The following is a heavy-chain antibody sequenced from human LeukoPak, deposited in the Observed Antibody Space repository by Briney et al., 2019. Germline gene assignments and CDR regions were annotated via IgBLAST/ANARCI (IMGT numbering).Heavy chain of an antibody. D-gene: IGHD6-19*01. CDR3: ARGHSTGWQNPFDY. CDR2: ISSSSSYI. V-gene: IGHV3-21*01. J-gene: IGHJ4*02. CDR1: GVTFSSYS. Sequence: PGGSLRLSCAASGVTFSSYSMNWVRQAPGMGLEWVSSISSSSSYIYYADSVKGRFTISRDNAKNSLYLQMNSLRAEDTAVYYCARGHSTGWQNPFDYRGQGTLVTVSS.